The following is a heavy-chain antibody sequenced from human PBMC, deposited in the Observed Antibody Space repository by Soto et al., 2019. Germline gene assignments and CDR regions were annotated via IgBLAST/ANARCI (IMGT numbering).Heavy chain of an antibody. D-gene: IGHD6-13*01. CDR3: ARDLVSAPGAGYSWFDP. CDR2: INPSGGST. Sequence: GASVKVSCKASGYTFTRYYMHWVRLAPGHGLEWMGVINPSGGSTTYALKFQGRVTMTRDTSTSTVYMELNSLRSEDTAVYYCARDLVSAPGAGYSWFDPWGQGTLVTVSS. J-gene: IGHJ5*02. CDR1: GYTFTRYY. V-gene: IGHV1-46*01.